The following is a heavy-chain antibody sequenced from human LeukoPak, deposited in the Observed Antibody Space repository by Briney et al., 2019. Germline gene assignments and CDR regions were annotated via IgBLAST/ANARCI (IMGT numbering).Heavy chain of an antibody. CDR2: ISYSGST. D-gene: IGHD4/OR15-4a*01. Sequence: SETLSLTCTVSRGSMSSYQWSWIRQAPGKGLEWIGYISYSGSTNYNPSLMSRITISVDTSKNQFSLKVSSVTAADTAVYYCARLVRLGLSYYYHYMDVWGKGTTVTVSS. CDR3: ARLVRLGLSYYYHYMDV. V-gene: IGHV4-59*01. J-gene: IGHJ6*03. CDR1: RGSMSSYQ.